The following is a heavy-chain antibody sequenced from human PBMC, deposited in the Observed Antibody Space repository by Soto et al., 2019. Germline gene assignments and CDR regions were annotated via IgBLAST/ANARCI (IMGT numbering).Heavy chain of an antibody. J-gene: IGHJ4*02. Sequence: GQLVESGGGLVKPGGSLRLSCAASGFIFTDAYMNWVRQAPGKGLEWVGRIKSTSAGGTTEDAAPVKGRFIISRVYSKNMLYLQMNSLKIDDTAVYYCATGWSSRDYWGQGALVIVSS. CDR1: GFIFTDAY. V-gene: IGHV3-15*07. CDR2: IKSTSAGGTT. D-gene: IGHD6-19*01. CDR3: ATGWSSRDY.